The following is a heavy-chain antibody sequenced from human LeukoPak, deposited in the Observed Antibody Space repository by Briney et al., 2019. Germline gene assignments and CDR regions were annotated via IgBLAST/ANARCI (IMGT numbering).Heavy chain of an antibody. D-gene: IGHD2-2*01. V-gene: IGHV3-23*01. Sequence: GGSLRLSCAASGFTFSNYAMSWVRQAPGKGLEWVSLIGGSGNNIYYADSVKGRFTISRDNSKNTLYLQMNSLRAEDTAVYYCARGSTSTRYDYWGQGILVTVSS. CDR3: ARGSTSTRYDY. CDR1: GFTFSNYA. CDR2: IGGSGNNI. J-gene: IGHJ4*02.